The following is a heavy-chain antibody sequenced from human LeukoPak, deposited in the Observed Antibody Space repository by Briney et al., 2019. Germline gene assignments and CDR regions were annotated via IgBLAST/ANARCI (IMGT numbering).Heavy chain of an antibody. V-gene: IGHV3-23*01. CDR1: GFTFSSYA. Sequence: GGSLRLSCAASGFTFSSYAMSWVRQAPGKGLEWVSAISGSGGSTYYADSTKGRFTISRDNSKNTLYLQMNSLRAEDTAVYYCARGNSNYHDSSGYYPNPHFDYWGQGTLVTVSS. J-gene: IGHJ4*02. CDR3: ARGNSNYHDSSGYYPNPHFDY. D-gene: IGHD3-22*01. CDR2: ISGSGGST.